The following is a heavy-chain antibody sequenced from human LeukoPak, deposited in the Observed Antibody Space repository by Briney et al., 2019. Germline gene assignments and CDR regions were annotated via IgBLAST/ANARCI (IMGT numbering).Heavy chain of an antibody. CDR1: GFAVSSNY. Sequence: GGSLRLSCAASGFAVSSNYMSWVRQAPGKGLEWVSVIYSDGSTYYADSVKGRFTISRDNSKNTLYLQMNSLRAEDTAVYYCARDGVGGITTSFDYWGQGTLVTVSS. V-gene: IGHV3-66*01. J-gene: IGHJ4*02. D-gene: IGHD1-20*01. CDR3: ARDGVGGITTSFDY. CDR2: IYSDGST.